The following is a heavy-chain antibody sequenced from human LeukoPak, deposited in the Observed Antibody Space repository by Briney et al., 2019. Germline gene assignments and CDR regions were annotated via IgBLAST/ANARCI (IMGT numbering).Heavy chain of an antibody. CDR3: AKDRSCINDVRHGDFDY. CDR1: GFIFSSYA. CDR2: ISGSGGST. D-gene: IGHD2-8*01. J-gene: IGHJ4*02. Sequence: PGGSLRLSCAASGFIFSSYAMSWVRQATGKGLEWVSTISGSGGSTYYADSVKGRFTISRDNSKNTVYLQMNSLRAEDTAVYYCAKDRSCINDVRHGDFDYWGQGTLVTVSS. V-gene: IGHV3-23*01.